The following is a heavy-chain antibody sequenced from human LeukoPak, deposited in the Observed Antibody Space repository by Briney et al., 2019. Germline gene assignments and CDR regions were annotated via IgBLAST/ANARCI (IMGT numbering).Heavy chain of an antibody. J-gene: IGHJ4*02. D-gene: IGHD6-19*01. CDR2: INHSGST. CDR1: GGSFSGYY. V-gene: IGHV4-34*01. CDR3: ARVIVAVAGTRGFDY. Sequence: SETLSLTCAVYGGSFSGYYWSWIRQPPGKGPEWIGEINHSGSTNYNPSLKSRVTISVDTSKNQFSLKLSSVTAADTAVYYCARVIVAVAGTRGFDYWGQGTLVTVSS.